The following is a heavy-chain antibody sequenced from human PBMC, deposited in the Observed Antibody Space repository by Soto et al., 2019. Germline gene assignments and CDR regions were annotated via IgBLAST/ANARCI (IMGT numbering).Heavy chain of an antibody. J-gene: IGHJ4*02. CDR1: GGSFSGYY. Sequence: SETLSLTCAVYGGSFSGYYWSWIRQPPGKGLEWIGEINHSGSTNYNPSLKSRVTISVDTSKNLFSLKLISVTAADTAVYYCAKIGQLILTGYYFDYWGQGTLVTVSA. CDR2: INHSGST. CDR3: AKIGQLILTGYYFDY. D-gene: IGHD3-9*01. V-gene: IGHV4-34*01.